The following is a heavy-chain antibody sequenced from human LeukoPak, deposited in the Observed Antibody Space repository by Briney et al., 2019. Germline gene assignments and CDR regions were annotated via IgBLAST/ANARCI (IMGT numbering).Heavy chain of an antibody. Sequence: ASVKVSCKASGYTFTSYYMHWVRQAPGQGLEWMGIINPSGGSTSYAQKFQGRVTMTRDTSTSTVYMELSSLRSEDTAVYYCARDESRSYLLSGSNQRAINYYYYYYMDVWGKGTTVTVSS. CDR3: ARDESRSYLLSGSNQRAINYYYYYYMDV. V-gene: IGHV1-46*01. CDR1: GYTFTSYY. J-gene: IGHJ6*03. D-gene: IGHD1-26*01. CDR2: INPSGGST.